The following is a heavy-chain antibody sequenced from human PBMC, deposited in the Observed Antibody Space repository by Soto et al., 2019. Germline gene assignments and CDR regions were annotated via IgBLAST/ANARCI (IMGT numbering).Heavy chain of an antibody. V-gene: IGHV2-5*02. CDR1: GFSLSTRGVG. J-gene: IGHJ5*02. Sequence: SGPTLVNPTETLTLTCTFSGFSLSTRGVGVGWIRQPPGKALEWLALIYWDDDKRYSPSLKSRLTITKDTSKNQVVLTMTNMDPVDTATYYCAHSPTVLVPAARENWFDPWGQGTLVTVSS. CDR3: AHSPTVLVPAARENWFDP. CDR2: IYWDDDK. D-gene: IGHD2-2*01.